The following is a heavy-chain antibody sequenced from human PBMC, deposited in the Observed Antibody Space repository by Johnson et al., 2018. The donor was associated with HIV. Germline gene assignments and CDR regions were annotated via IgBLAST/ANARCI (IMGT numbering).Heavy chain of an antibody. J-gene: IGHJ3*02. Sequence: QVQLVESGGGLVKPGGSLRLSCAASGFTFSDYYMSWIRQAPGKGLEWVSYISSSGGTIFYADSVKGRFNISRDIAKNTLYLQMNSLRAEDTAVYYCARDGRGLDAFDIWGQGTVVTVSS. CDR3: ARDGRGLDAFDI. V-gene: IGHV3-11*04. CDR2: ISSSGGTI. D-gene: IGHD3/OR15-3a*01. CDR1: GFTFSDYY.